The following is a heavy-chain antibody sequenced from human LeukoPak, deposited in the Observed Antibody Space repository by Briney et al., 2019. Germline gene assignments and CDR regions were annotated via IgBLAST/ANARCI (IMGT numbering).Heavy chain of an antibody. V-gene: IGHV3-23*01. D-gene: IGHD3-10*01. Sequence: GGSLRLSCAASGFTVSNAWMSWVRQAPGKGLEWVSGISGSGGGPYYADSVKGRFTISRDNSKNTLYLQMNSLRADDTAVYYCARDRDGTGNYPLDYWGQGTLVIVSS. J-gene: IGHJ4*02. CDR3: ARDRDGTGNYPLDY. CDR2: ISGSGGGP. CDR1: GFTVSNAW.